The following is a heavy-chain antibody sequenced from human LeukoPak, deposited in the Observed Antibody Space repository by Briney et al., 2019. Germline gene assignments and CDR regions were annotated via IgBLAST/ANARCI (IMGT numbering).Heavy chain of an antibody. CDR3: ARWNNLGY. Sequence: GGSLRLSCAASGFTFSNDAMSWVRQAPGKGLEWVSAISDSGGSTHYADFVKGRFTISRDNSKNTLYLQMNSLRAEDTAVYYCARWNNLGYWGQGTLVTVSS. D-gene: IGHD1/OR15-1a*01. J-gene: IGHJ4*02. CDR2: ISDSGGST. V-gene: IGHV3-23*01. CDR1: GFTFSNDA.